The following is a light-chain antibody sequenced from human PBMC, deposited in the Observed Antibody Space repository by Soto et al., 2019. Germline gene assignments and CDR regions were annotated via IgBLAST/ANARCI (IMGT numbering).Light chain of an antibody. Sequence: QSALTQSPSASGSPGQSVTNSCTGTSSDIGGYDSVSWYQQHPGKAPKVMIYDVSKRPSGVPDRFSGSKSGNTASLTVSALQAEDEADYYCSSYTDRNNLVFGTGTKLTVL. CDR1: SSDIGGYDS. J-gene: IGLJ1*01. CDR3: SSYTDRNNLV. CDR2: DVS. V-gene: IGLV2-8*01.